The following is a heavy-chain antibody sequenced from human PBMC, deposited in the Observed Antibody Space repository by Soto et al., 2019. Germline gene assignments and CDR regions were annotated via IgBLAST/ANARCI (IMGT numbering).Heavy chain of an antibody. CDR3: LRDQRHWNEFADQ. J-gene: IGHJ4*02. CDR1: GFAFGSYW. CDR2: ISQDGTIA. D-gene: IGHD1-1*01. V-gene: IGHV3-74*01. Sequence: VQLVESGGGLVQPGGSLRLSCAASGFAFGSYWMHWVRQAPGKWLVWVSRISQDGTIATQADSVKGRFTISSDNAKNTLYLQMNSLRADDTAVYYCLRDQRHWNEFADQWGQGTLVTVSS.